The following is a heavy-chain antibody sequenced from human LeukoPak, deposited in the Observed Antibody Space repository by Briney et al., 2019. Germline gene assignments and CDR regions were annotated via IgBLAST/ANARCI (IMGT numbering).Heavy chain of an antibody. D-gene: IGHD6-13*01. CDR1: GGSISSYY. Sequence: SETLSLTCTVSGGSISSYYWSWIRQPPGKGLEWIGYIYYSGTTNYNPSLKSRVTILVGTSKNQFSLNLSSVTAADTAVYYCARRGIAAAGYDYWGQGTLVTVSS. CDR3: ARRGIAAAGYDY. CDR2: IYYSGTT. V-gene: IGHV4-59*08. J-gene: IGHJ4*02.